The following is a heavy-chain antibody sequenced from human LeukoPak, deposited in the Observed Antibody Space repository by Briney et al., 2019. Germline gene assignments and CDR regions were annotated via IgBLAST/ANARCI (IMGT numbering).Heavy chain of an antibody. J-gene: IGHJ4*02. D-gene: IGHD2-2*01. Sequence: SETLSLTCTVSGGSISSYYWSWIRQPPGKGLEWVGYIDYSGSTSYNPSLKSRVTISVDTSKNQFSLKLRSVTAADTAVSYCARGLPYCSSTSCPPYSFDYWGQGTLVTVSS. CDR3: ARGLPYCSSTSCPPYSFDY. CDR1: GGSISSYY. V-gene: IGHV4-59*01. CDR2: IDYSGST.